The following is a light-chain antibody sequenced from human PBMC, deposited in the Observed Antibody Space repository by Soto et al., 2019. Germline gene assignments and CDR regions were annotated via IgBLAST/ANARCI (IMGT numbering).Light chain of an antibody. Sequence: ALRMTQSPSSLSASTGDRVTITCRASQGISSYLAWYQQKPGKAPKLLIYAASTLQSGVPSRFSGSGSGTDFTLTISCLQSEDFATYYCQQYYSYPRTFGQGTKVEI. V-gene: IGKV1-8*01. CDR1: QGISSY. CDR3: QQYYSYPRT. J-gene: IGKJ1*01. CDR2: AAS.